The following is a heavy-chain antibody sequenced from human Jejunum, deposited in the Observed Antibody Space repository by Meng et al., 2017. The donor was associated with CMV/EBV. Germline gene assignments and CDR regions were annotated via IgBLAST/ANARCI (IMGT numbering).Heavy chain of an antibody. J-gene: IGHJ4*02. CDR3: AKGGYIGSYYFDY. CDR2: IWYDGTNK. D-gene: IGHD1-26*01. CDR1: GFTFRNFG. Sequence: AASGFTFRNFGMPWVRQAPGKGLEWVAIIWYDGTNKYYANSVKGRFTISRDNSKNTLYLQMNSLRAEDTAVYYCAKGGYIGSYYFDYWGQGTLVTVSS. V-gene: IGHV3-33*06.